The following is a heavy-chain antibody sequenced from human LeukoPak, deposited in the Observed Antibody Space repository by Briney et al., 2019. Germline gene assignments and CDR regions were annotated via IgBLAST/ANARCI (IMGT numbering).Heavy chain of an antibody. CDR1: GFTFSSYS. V-gene: IGHV3-21*01. Sequence: GGSLRLSCAASGFTFSSYSMNWVRQAPGKGLEWVSSISSSSSYIYYADSVKGRFTISRDNAKNSLYLQMNSLRAEDTTVYYCSVLRFLEWLLNAPHDAFDIWGQGTMVTVSS. D-gene: IGHD3-3*01. CDR3: SVLRFLEWLLNAPHDAFDI. CDR2: ISSSSSYI. J-gene: IGHJ3*02.